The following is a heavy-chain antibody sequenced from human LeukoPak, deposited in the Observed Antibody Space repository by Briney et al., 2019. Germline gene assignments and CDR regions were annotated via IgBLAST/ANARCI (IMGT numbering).Heavy chain of an antibody. D-gene: IGHD3/OR15-3a*01. CDR1: GFTVSSNY. J-gene: IGHJ4*02. CDR2: IYSGGST. Sequence: GGSLRLSCAASGFTVSSNYMNWVRQAPGKGLEWVSVIYSGGSTYYADSVKVRFIISRDNSKNTLYLQMNSLRAEDTAVYYCAREWTGFDYWGQGTLVTVSS. CDR3: AREWTGFDY. V-gene: IGHV3-66*01.